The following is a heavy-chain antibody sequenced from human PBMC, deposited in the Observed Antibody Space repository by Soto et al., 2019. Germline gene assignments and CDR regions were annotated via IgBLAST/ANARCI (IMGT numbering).Heavy chain of an antibody. CDR3: AKDPHRYSGSYWFDP. V-gene: IGHV3-23*01. Sequence: EVQLLESGGGLVQPGGSLRLSCAASGFTFSSYAMSWVRQAPGKGLEWVSAISGSGGSTYYADSVKGRFTISRDNSKNTLYLQMNSLRAEDTAVYYCAKDPHRYSGSYWFDPWDQGTLVTVSS. CDR1: GFTFSSYA. J-gene: IGHJ5*02. CDR2: ISGSGGST. D-gene: IGHD1-26*01.